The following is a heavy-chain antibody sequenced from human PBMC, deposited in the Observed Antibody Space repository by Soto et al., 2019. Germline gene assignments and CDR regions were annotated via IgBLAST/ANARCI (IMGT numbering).Heavy chain of an antibody. CDR1: GYSFTSYW. CDR2: IYPGDSDT. V-gene: IGHV5-51*01. CDR3: ARPPYSASYYYFDQ. J-gene: IGHJ4*02. D-gene: IGHD1-26*01. Sequence: GESLKISCKASGYSFTSYWIGWVRQMPGKGLEWMGIIYPGDSDTIYSPSFQGQVTISADKSTSTAYLQWNSLKASDTAMYYCARPPYSASYYYFDQWGKGTPVTVSS.